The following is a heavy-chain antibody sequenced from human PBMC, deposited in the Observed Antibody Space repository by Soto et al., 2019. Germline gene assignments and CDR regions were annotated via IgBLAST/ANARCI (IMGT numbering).Heavy chain of an antibody. CDR1: GYIFTSYW. J-gene: IGHJ6*02. V-gene: IGHV5-51*02. D-gene: IGHD3-9*01. CDR3: ARHRPADFDWSNHPLRYYYGRDV. CDR2: IYPGDSDT. Sequence: GESKKISCKDSGYIFTSYWTGWLRQMPGKGMGGMGLIYPGDSDTRYIPSFQGQVTSSADKSISTAYLQWSSLKASDTAMYYCARHRPADFDWSNHPLRYYYGRDVWGQGTTVTVS.